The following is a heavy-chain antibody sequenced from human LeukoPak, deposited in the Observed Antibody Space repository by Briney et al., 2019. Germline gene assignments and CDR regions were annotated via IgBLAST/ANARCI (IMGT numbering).Heavy chain of an antibody. Sequence: PSETLSLTCTVSGASISSRGTYWGWIRQPPGKGLEWIGTVRYTGRTYYNPSLKSRVTISADMSKNQFSVKLNSVTAADAAVYYCARRIDGIMGGDYWGQGIVVTVSS. V-gene: IGHV4-39*01. CDR3: ARRIDGIMGGDY. D-gene: IGHD3-16*01. CDR1: GASISSRGTY. CDR2: VRYTGRT. J-gene: IGHJ4*02.